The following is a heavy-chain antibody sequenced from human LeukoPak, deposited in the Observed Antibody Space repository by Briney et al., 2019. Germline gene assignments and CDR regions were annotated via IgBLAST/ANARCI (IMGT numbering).Heavy chain of an antibody. V-gene: IGHV3-53*01. CDR2: IYSGGST. J-gene: IGHJ4*02. CDR1: GFTVSSNY. Sequence: GGSLRLSCAASGFTVSSNYMSWVRQAPGKGLEWVSVIYSGGSTYYADSVKGRFTISRDNSKNTLYFQMNSLRAEDTAVYYCAGYIAAADYYFDYWGQGTLVTVSS. CDR3: AGYIAAADYYFDY. D-gene: IGHD6-13*01.